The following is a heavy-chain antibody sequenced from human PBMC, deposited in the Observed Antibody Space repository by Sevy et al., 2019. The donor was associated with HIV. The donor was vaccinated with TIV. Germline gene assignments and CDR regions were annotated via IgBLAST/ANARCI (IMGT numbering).Heavy chain of an antibody. Sequence: GGSLRLSCAASGFTFSSYWMSWVRQAPGKGLEWVANIKQDGSEKYYVDSVKGRFTISRDNAKNSLYLQMNSLRAEDTAVYYCARWRLRGATMIVVADTGAFDIWGQGTMVTVSS. D-gene: IGHD3-22*01. CDR3: ARWRLRGATMIVVADTGAFDI. J-gene: IGHJ3*02. CDR1: GFTFSSYW. CDR2: IKQDGSEK. V-gene: IGHV3-7*01.